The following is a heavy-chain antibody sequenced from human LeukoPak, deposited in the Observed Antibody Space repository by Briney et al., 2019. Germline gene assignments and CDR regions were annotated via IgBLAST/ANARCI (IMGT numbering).Heavy chain of an antibody. D-gene: IGHD3-22*01. V-gene: IGHV4-34*01. CDR2: INHSGST. Sequence: SETLSLTCAVYGGSFSGYYWSWIRQPPGKGLEWIGEINHSGSTNYNPSLKSRVTISVDTSKNQFSLKLSSVTAADTAVYYCARASQRGYDSSGYYDYWGQGTLVTVSS. CDR3: ARASQRGYDSSGYYDY. CDR1: GGSFSGYY. J-gene: IGHJ4*02.